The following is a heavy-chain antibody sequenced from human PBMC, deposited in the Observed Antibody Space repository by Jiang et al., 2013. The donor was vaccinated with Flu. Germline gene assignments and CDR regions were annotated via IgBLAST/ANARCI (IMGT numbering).Heavy chain of an antibody. CDR1: GGTFSSYT. V-gene: IGHV1-69*02. CDR3: ARLIGPTVVMSELDTFDV. D-gene: IGHD4-23*01. J-gene: IGHJ3*01. Sequence: GAEVKKPGSSVKVSCKASGGTFSSYTISWVRQAPGQGLEWMGRIIPILNRANYAQKFQGRVTITADKSTNTAYMELSSLRSEDTAMYYCARLIGPTVVMSELDTFDVWGQGTLVTVSS. CDR2: IIPILNRA.